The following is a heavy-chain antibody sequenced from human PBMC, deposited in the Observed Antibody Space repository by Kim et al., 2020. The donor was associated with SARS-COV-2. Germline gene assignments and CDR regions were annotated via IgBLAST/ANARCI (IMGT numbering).Heavy chain of an antibody. CDR3: AKDYGSSSYVFDY. J-gene: IGHJ4*02. CDR2: ISGSGGGT. Sequence: GGSLRLSCEASGFTFSNYAMSWVRQAPGKGLEWVSAISGSGGGTFYADSVKGRFTISRDISKNTLYLQVNSLRVEDTAIYYCAKDYGSSSYVFDYWGQGTLVTVSS. V-gene: IGHV3-23*01. CDR1: GFTFSNYA. D-gene: IGHD6-6*01.